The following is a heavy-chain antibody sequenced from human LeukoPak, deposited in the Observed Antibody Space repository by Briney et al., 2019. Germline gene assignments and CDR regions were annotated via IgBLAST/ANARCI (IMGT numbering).Heavy chain of an antibody. Sequence: PSETLSLTCTVSGGSISSYYWSWIRQPAGKGLEWIGRIYTSGSTNYNPSLKSRVTMSVDTSKNQFSLKLRSVTAADTAVYYCARDLGLGYNWNDDDAFDIWGQGTMVTVSS. CDR1: GGSISSYY. CDR3: ARDLGLGYNWNDDDAFDI. D-gene: IGHD1-20*01. CDR2: IYTSGST. J-gene: IGHJ3*02. V-gene: IGHV4-4*07.